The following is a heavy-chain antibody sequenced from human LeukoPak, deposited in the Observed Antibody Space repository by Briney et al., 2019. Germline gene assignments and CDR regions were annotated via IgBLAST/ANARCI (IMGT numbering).Heavy chain of an antibody. J-gene: IGHJ4*02. CDR2: ISYDGSNK. V-gene: IGHV3-30*03. Sequence: GGSLRLSCAASGFTFSSYGMHWVRQAPGKGLEWVAVISYDGSNKYYADSVKGRFTISRDNAKNSLYLQLNSLRAEDTAVYYCTRRLDYWGQGTLVTVSS. CDR3: TRRLDY. CDR1: GFTFSSYG.